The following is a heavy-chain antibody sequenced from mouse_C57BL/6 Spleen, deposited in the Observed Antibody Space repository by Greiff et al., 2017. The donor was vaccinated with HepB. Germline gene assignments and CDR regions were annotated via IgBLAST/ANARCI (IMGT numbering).Heavy chain of an antibody. Sequence: VQLQQSGPELVKPGASVKISCKASGYSFSSSWMNWVKQRPGKGLEWIGRMYPGDGDTNYNGKFKGKATLTADKSSSTAYMQLSSLTSEDSAVYFCARERLGLFLYAMDYWGQGTSVTVSS. D-gene: IGHD1-1*01. CDR3: ARERLGLFLYAMDY. CDR1: GYSFSSSW. CDR2: MYPGDGDT. J-gene: IGHJ4*01. V-gene: IGHV1-82*01.